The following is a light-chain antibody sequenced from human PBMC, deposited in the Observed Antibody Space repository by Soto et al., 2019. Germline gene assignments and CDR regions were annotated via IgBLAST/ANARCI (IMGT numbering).Light chain of an antibody. V-gene: IGKV1-5*03. J-gene: IGKJ1*01. CDR2: KAS. Sequence: DIQMTQSPSTLSGSVGDRVTITCRASQTISSWLAWYQQKPGKAPKLLIYKASTLKSGVPSRFSGSGSGTEFTLTISSLQPADFATYYCQQYNTYSWTFGQGTKVDI. CDR3: QQYNTYSWT. CDR1: QTISSW.